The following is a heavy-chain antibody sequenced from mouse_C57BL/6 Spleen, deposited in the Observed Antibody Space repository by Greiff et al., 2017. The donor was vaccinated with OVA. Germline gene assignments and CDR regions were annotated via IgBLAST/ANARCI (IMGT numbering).Heavy chain of an antibody. CDR2: IDPENGDT. V-gene: IGHV14-4*01. J-gene: IGHJ3*01. D-gene: IGHD1-1*01. CDR3: TTGLRGAY. CDR1: GFNIKDDY. Sequence: VQLKESGAELVRPGASVKLSCTASGFNIKDDYMHWVKQRPEQGLEWIGWIDPENGDTEYASKFQGKATITADTSSNTAYLQLSSLTAEDTAVXDCTTGLRGAYWGQGTLVTVSA.